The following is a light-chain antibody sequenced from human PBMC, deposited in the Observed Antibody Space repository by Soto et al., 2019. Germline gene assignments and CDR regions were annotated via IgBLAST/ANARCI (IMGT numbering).Light chain of an antibody. CDR2: KAS. CDR3: QHYNSYSEA. Sequence: IQMTQSPSSLSASVGDRVTITCRASQGIRNDLGWYQQKPGKAPKLLIYKASALESGVPSRFSGSGSGTEFTLTISSLQPDDFATYYCQHYNSYSEAFGQGTKVDIK. V-gene: IGKV1-5*03. CDR1: QGIRND. J-gene: IGKJ1*01.